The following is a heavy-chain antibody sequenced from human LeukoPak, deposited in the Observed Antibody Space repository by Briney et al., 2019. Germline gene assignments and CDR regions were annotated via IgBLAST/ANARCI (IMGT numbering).Heavy chain of an antibody. CDR3: GRDSRSILIDV. V-gene: IGHV3-33*01. CDR1: GFTFSRHG. D-gene: IGHD3-3*01. Sequence: GGSLRLSCAASGFTFSRHGMHWVRQAPGKGLEWVAVIWYDGSNTYYVDSVKGRFTISRDNSRNTLYLQMNSLRVEDTAVYYCGRDSRSILIDVWGQGTPVTISS. J-gene: IGHJ4*02. CDR2: IWYDGSNT.